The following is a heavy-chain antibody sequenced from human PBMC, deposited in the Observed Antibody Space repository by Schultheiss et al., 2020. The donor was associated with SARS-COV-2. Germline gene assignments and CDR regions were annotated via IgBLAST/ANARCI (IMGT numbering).Heavy chain of an antibody. CDR3: ARVSGYDFWSGHYYYGMDV. J-gene: IGHJ6*02. D-gene: IGHD3-3*01. V-gene: IGHV3-13*01. CDR1: GFTFSSYD. Sequence: GGSLRLSCAASGFTFSSYDMHWVRQATGKGLEWVSAIGTAGDTYYPGSVKGRFTISRENAKNSLYLQMNSLRAGDTAVYYCARVSGYDFWSGHYYYGMDVWGQGTTVTVSS. CDR2: IGTAGDT.